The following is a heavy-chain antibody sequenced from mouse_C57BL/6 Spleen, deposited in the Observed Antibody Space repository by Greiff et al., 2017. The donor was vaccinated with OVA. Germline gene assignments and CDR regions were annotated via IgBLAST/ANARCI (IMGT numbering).Heavy chain of an antibody. V-gene: IGHV1-55*01. Sequence: VQLQQPGAELVKPGASVKMSCKASGYTFTSYWITWVKQRPGQGLEWIGDIYPGSGSTNYNEKFKSKATLTVDTSSSTAYMQLSSLTSEDSAVDYCARLTTVVATDDYWGQGTTLTVSS. CDR1: GYTFTSYW. D-gene: IGHD1-1*01. J-gene: IGHJ2*01. CDR2: IYPGSGST. CDR3: ARLTTVVATDDY.